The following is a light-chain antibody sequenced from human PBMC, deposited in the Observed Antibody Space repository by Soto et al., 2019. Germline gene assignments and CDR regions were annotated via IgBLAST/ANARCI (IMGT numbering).Light chain of an antibody. CDR1: QSVSNS. V-gene: IGKV3-11*01. Sequence: EIVLTQSPATLSLSPGERATLSCRASQSVSNSLAWYQQKPGQAPRLLIYDASNSATGIPARFSGSGSGTDFTLTISSLEPEDFAVYYCQQRSNWSFGQATKLEIK. CDR2: DAS. CDR3: QQRSNWS. J-gene: IGKJ2*01.